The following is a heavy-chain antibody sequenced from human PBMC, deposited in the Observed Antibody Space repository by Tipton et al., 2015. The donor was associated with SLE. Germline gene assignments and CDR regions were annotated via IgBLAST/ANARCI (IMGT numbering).Heavy chain of an antibody. D-gene: IGHD1-1*01. V-gene: IGHV4-34*01. J-gene: IGHJ3*01. Sequence: TLSLTCDVNGGFFSGYYWGWIRQSPGKGLEWIGEVNHLGTIYYNASLKSRVTISIDTSKSHFSLKLTSVTGADTAVYYCGRHKTATRAFDFWGQGTLVTVSS. CDR2: VNHLGTI. CDR3: GRHKTATRAFDF. CDR1: GGFFSGYY.